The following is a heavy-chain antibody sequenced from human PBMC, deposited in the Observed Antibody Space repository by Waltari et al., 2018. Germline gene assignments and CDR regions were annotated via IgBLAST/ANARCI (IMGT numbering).Heavy chain of an antibody. CDR2: IYRDGQT. V-gene: IGHV3-66*01. D-gene: IGHD5-12*01. CDR3: TSNGGYHSDNWNDP. J-gene: IGHJ5*02. Sequence: EVQLVESGGGLVQPGGSLRLSCAASGLIVGSSHMTWVRQAPGKGLEWVSVIYRDGQTHYADSVQGRFTISRDNSDNTLFLQMNSLRVEDTAVYYCTSNGGYHSDNWNDPWGQGALVTVSS. CDR1: GLIVGSSH.